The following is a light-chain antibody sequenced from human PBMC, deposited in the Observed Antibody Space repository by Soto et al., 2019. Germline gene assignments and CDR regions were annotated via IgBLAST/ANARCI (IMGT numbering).Light chain of an antibody. Sequence: DIQMTQSPSTLSASVGDRVTITCRASQSISSWLAWYQQKPGKAPKLLIYKASSLESGVPSRFSGSGSGTEFTLTIRCLQPDDFATYYCQQYNSYSRTFGQGTKVEIK. CDR1: QSISSW. CDR3: QQYNSYSRT. J-gene: IGKJ1*01. V-gene: IGKV1-5*03. CDR2: KAS.